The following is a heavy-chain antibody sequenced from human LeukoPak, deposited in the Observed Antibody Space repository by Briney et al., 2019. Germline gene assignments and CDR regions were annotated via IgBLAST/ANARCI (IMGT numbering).Heavy chain of an antibody. CDR1: GFTLSSYA. J-gene: IGHJ4*02. CDR3: AKGMMGPYDY. D-gene: IGHD1-26*01. V-gene: IGHV3-23*01. Sequence: GGSLRLSCAASGFTLSSYAMSWVSQAPEKGLEWVSTISGSGGSTYYADSVKGRFTISRDNSKNTLYLQMNSLRAEDTAVFYCAKGMMGPYDYWGQGTLVTVSS. CDR2: ISGSGGST.